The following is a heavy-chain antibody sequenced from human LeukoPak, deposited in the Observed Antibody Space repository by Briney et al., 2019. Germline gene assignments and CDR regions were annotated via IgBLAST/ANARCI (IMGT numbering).Heavy chain of an antibody. CDR3: ASSSGSYYFDY. CDR1: XXXFXSXA. J-gene: IGHJ4*02. V-gene: IGHV1-69*01. Sequence: XXXCKAXXXXFXSXAINWVRQAPGQGLEWMGGIIPIFGTANYAQKFQGRVTITADESTSTAYMELSSLRSEDTAVYYCASSSGSYYFDYWGQGTLVTVSS. CDR2: IIPIFGTA. D-gene: IGHD1-26*01.